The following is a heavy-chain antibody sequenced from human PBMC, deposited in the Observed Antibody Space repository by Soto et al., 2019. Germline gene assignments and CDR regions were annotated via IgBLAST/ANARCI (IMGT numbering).Heavy chain of an antibody. V-gene: IGHV3-30*03. CDR2: IAFDGSQE. J-gene: IGHJ6*02. CDR1: GFSFNTSG. CDR3: ATKVRVTNYLYYGMDV. D-gene: IGHD2-21*02. Sequence: GGSLRLSCAASGFSFNTSGMHWVRQAPGKGLEWVAVIAFDGSQEFYGDSVRGRFTISRDNSKNTLFLQMKSLTPEDTAVYYCATKVRVTNYLYYGMDVWGQGTTVTVSS.